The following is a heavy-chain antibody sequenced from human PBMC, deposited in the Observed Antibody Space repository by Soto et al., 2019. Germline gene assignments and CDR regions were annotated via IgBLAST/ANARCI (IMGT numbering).Heavy chain of an antibody. Sequence: SETLSLTCAVSGGSISSGGYSWSWIRQPPGKGLEWIGYIYHSGSTYYNPSLKSRVTISVDRSKNQFSLKLSSVTAADTAVYYCARAHYDFWSGSPVYFDYWGQGTLVTVS. D-gene: IGHD3-3*01. CDR1: GGSISSGGYS. CDR2: IYHSGST. CDR3: ARAHYDFWSGSPVYFDY. J-gene: IGHJ4*02. V-gene: IGHV4-30-2*01.